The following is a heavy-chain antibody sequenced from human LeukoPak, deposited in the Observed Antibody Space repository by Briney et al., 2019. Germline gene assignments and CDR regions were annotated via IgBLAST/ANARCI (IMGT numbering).Heavy chain of an antibody. D-gene: IGHD3-10*01. Sequence: GGSLRLSCAASGFTFGSYSMNWVRQAPGKGLEWVSSISSGSGYIYYADSVKGRFTISRDYAKNSLYLQMNSLRAEDTAVYYCTRDSQGSGMYSVVYWGQGTLVTVSS. CDR2: ISSGSGYI. CDR1: GFTFGSYS. J-gene: IGHJ4*02. V-gene: IGHV3-21*04. CDR3: TRDSQGSGMYSVVY.